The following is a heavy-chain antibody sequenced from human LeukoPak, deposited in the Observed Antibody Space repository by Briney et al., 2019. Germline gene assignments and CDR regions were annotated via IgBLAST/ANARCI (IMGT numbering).Heavy chain of an antibody. V-gene: IGHV4-30-2*01. D-gene: IGHD5-18*01. CDR3: ARRDTAMGSFDY. CDR2: IYHSGST. Sequence: PSETLSLTCTVSGGSISSGGYYWSWIRQHPGKGLEWIGYIYHSGSTYYNPSLKSRVTISVDRSKNQFSLKLSSVTAADTAVYYCARRDTAMGSFDYWGQGTLVTVSS. J-gene: IGHJ4*02. CDR1: GGSISSGGYY.